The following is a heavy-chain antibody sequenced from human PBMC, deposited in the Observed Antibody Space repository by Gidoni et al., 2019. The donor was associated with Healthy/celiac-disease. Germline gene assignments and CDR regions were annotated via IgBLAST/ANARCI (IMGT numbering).Heavy chain of an antibody. CDR3: ASQRDYYGSGSLDY. Sequence: QVQLQQWGAGLLKPSETLSLTCAVPGKGLEWIGEINHSGSTNYNPSLKSRVTISVDTSKNQFSLNRSSVTAADTAVYYCASQRDYYGSGSLDYWGKGTLVTVSS. V-gene: IGHV4-34*01. D-gene: IGHD3-10*01. J-gene: IGHJ4*02. CDR2: INHSGST.